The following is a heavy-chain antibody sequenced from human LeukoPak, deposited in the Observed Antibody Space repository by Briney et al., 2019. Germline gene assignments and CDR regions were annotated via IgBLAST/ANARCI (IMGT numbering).Heavy chain of an antibody. J-gene: IGHJ5*02. Sequence: PSETLSLTCTVSGDSISSYYWSWIRQTPGKGLEWIGYVYYSRSTNYNPSLKSRVTISVDTSKNQFSLKLSSVTAADTAVFYCARSPHNSAWYEKWFDPWGQGTLVTVSS. V-gene: IGHV4-59*12. CDR1: GDSISSYY. CDR2: VYYSRST. D-gene: IGHD6-19*01. CDR3: ARSPHNSAWYEKWFDP.